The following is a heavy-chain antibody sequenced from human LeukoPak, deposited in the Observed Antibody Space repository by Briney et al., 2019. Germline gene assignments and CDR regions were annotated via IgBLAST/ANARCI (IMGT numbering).Heavy chain of an antibody. J-gene: IGHJ4*02. V-gene: IGHV3-23*01. CDR3: AKGSDYYGTLYYFDY. D-gene: IGHD3-10*01. Sequence: GGSLRLSCAASGFTFSSYAMSWVRQAPGKGLEWVSAISGSGGSPYYADSVKGRFTISRDNSKNTLYLQMNSLRAEDTAVYYCAKGSDYYGTLYYFDYWGQGTLVTVSS. CDR2: ISGSGGSP. CDR1: GFTFSSYA.